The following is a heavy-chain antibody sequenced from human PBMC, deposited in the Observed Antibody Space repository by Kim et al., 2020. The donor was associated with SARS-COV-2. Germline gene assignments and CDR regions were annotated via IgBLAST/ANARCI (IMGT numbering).Heavy chain of an antibody. CDR3: ARDQLLLWFGEVGAGMDV. CDR2: ISYDGSNK. V-gene: IGHV3-30*04. D-gene: IGHD3-10*01. J-gene: IGHJ6*02. Sequence: GGSLRLSCAASGFTFSSYAMHWVRQAPGKGLEWVAVISYDGSNKYYADSVKGRFTISRDNSKNTLYLQMNSLRAEDTAVYYCARDQLLLWFGEVGAGMDVWGQGTTVTVSS. CDR1: GFTFSSYA.